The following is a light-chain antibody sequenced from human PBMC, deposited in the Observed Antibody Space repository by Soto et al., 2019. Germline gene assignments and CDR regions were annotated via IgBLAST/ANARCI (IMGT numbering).Light chain of an antibody. CDR1: QSIGSN. Sequence: IVMTQSPATLSVYKGERATLSCRASQSIGSNLAWYQQKPGQAPRLVIYASSIRASDFPARFSGSGSGTDFTLTITRLEAEDFAMYYCQRYDSLRTFGQGTNVDI. J-gene: IGKJ1*01. V-gene: IGKV3-15*01. CDR3: QRYDSLRT. CDR2: ASS.